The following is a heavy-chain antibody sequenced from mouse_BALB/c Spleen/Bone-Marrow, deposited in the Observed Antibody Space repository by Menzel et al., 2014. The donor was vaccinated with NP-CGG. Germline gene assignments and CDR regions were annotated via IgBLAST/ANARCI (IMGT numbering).Heavy chain of an antibody. CDR3: ARDSNDY. J-gene: IGHJ2*01. CDR2: INSNGGST. Sequence: EVKLVESGGGLVQPGGSLELSCAASGSTFXSYGMSWVRQTPDKRLELVATINSNGGSTYYPDSVKGRFTISRDNAKNTLYLQMSSLKSEDTAMYYCARDSNDYWGQGTTLTVSS. V-gene: IGHV5-6-3*01. CDR1: GSTFXSYG.